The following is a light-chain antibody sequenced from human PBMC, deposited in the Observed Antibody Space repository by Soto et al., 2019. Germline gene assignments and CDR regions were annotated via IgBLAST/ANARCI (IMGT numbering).Light chain of an antibody. V-gene: IGLV1-47*01. CDR1: SSSIGSNH. CDR3: ATWDDSLSGSWM. J-gene: IGLJ3*02. Sequence: QPVLTQPPSASGTPGQRVTISCSGTSSSIGSNHVYWYQQFPGTAPKLLIYRNNQRPSGVPDRFSGFKSGTSASLAISGLRSEDEADYYCATWDDSLSGSWMFAGGTQLTVL. CDR2: RNN.